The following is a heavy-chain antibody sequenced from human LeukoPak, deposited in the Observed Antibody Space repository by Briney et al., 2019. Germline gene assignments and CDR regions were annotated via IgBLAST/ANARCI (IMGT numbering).Heavy chain of an antibody. CDR2: IIPIFGTA. CDR1: GGTFSSYA. CDR3: ARAENPCASGGSCYHLDY. Sequence: SVKVSFKASGGTFSSYAISWVRQAPGQGLEWTGGIIPIFGTANYAQKFQGRVTITSDESTSTAYMELSSLRSEDTAVYYCARAENPCASGGSCYHLDYWGQGTLVTVSS. J-gene: IGHJ4*02. V-gene: IGHV1-69*13. D-gene: IGHD2-15*01.